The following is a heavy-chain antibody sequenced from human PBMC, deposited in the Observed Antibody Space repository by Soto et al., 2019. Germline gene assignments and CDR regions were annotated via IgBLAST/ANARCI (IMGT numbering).Heavy chain of an antibody. D-gene: IGHD3-10*01. CDR2: IYYSGST. CDR3: ARDPMVRGAWDGMDV. Sequence: QVQLQESGPGLVKPSQTLSLTCTVSGGSISSGGYYWSWIRQHPGKGLEWIGYIYYSGSTYYNPSLRSRVTISGDTSKYQFSLKLSSVTAADTAVYYCARDPMVRGAWDGMDVWGQGTTVTVSS. CDR1: GGSISSGGYY. V-gene: IGHV4-31*03. J-gene: IGHJ6*02.